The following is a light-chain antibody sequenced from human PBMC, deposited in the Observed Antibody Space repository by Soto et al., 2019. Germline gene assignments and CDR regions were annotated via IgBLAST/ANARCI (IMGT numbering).Light chain of an antibody. CDR2: SNN. CDR1: SSNIGSNT. J-gene: IGLJ1*01. Sequence: QSVLTQPPSASGTPGQRVTISCSGSSSNIGSNTVNCYQQLPGTAPKLLIYSNNQRPSGVPDRFSGSKSGTSASLAISGLQSEDEADYYCAAWDDSLNGYYVFGTGTKVTV. CDR3: AAWDDSLNGYYV. V-gene: IGLV1-44*01.